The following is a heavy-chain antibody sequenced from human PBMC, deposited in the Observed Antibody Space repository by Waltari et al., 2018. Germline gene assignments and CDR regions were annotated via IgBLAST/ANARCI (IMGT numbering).Heavy chain of an antibody. D-gene: IGHD6-13*01. V-gene: IGHV3-33*05. CDR2: IQYDGSIK. J-gene: IGHJ6*02. CDR1: GFTRGNDG. CDR3: AREYSRICFHALDG. Sequence: QVHVVESGGGVVQPGGSLRLSCAGAGFTRGNDGRHWVRQAPGKGLDWVAVIQYDGSIKNYADSVKGRFTISRENSKNTLYLEMKSLRAEDTAVYYCAREYSRICFHALDGWGQGTAVTVSS.